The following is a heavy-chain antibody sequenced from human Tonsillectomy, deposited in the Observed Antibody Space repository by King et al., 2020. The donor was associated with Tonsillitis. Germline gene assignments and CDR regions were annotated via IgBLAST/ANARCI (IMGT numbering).Heavy chain of an antibody. J-gene: IGHJ4*02. Sequence: VQLVESGGGLVQPGGSLRLSCAASGFTFGNFAMSWVRQAPGKGLERVSAITGSGGDTYYADSVKGRLTISRDNSKNTLHLEMNSLRAEDTAVYYCAKFSGQNYGDYNFDYWGQGTLVTVSS. CDR2: ITGSGGDT. D-gene: IGHD4-17*01. CDR1: GFTFGNFA. V-gene: IGHV3-23*04. CDR3: AKFSGQNYGDYNFDY.